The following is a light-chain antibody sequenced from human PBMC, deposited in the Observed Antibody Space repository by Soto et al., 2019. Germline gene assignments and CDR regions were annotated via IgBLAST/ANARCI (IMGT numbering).Light chain of an antibody. CDR1: QSVTSSY. V-gene: IGKV3-20*01. CDR2: GAS. J-gene: IGKJ1*01. Sequence: EIVLTQSPGTLSXSXXXXXTXSXSAIQSVTSSYLAWYQQKPGQAPRLLIYGASSRATDIPDRFSGSGSGTDFTLTISRLEPEDFAVYYCQQYGSSPWTFGQGTKVDIK. CDR3: QQYGSSPWT.